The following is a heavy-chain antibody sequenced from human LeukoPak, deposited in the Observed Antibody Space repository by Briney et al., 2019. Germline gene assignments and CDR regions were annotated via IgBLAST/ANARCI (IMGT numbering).Heavy chain of an antibody. CDR3: ARGPSYYDFWSGQHAFDI. Sequence: PGGSLRLSCAASGFTFSSYWMHWVRQAPGKGLVWVSRINTDGSSTSYADSVKGRFTISRDNAKNTLYLQMNSLRAEDTAVYYCARGPSYYDFWSGQHAFDIWGQGTMVTVSS. CDR2: INTDGSST. CDR1: GFTFSSYW. J-gene: IGHJ3*02. V-gene: IGHV3-74*01. D-gene: IGHD3-3*01.